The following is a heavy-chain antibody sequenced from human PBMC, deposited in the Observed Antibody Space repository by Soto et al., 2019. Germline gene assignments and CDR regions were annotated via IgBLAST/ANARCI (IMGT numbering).Heavy chain of an antibody. Sequence: ASVKVSCKASGYTFTGHYIHWVRQAPEQGPEWMGEIGPETGATRYAQKFQGRVTMTRDMSITTVYMELNNLSPDDTAVYYCGRGRSGQIVVFYWGQGTPVTVLL. V-gene: IGHV1-2*02. CDR1: GYTFTGHY. CDR3: GRGRSGQIVVFY. CDR2: IGPETGAT. D-gene: IGHD1-26*01. J-gene: IGHJ4*02.